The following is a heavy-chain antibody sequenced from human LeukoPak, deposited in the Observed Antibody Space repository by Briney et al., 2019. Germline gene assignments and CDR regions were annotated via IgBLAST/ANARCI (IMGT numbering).Heavy chain of an antibody. J-gene: IGHJ3*02. CDR3: ARGWLRITIFGVVILYDAFDI. Sequence: GGSLRLSCAASGFTFSSYGMHWVRQAPGKGLEWVAVISYDGSNKYYADSVKGRFTISRDNSKNTLYLQMNSLRAEDTAVYYCARGWLRITIFGVVILYDAFDIWGQGTMVTVSS. V-gene: IGHV3-30*03. D-gene: IGHD3-3*01. CDR1: GFTFSSYG. CDR2: ISYDGSNK.